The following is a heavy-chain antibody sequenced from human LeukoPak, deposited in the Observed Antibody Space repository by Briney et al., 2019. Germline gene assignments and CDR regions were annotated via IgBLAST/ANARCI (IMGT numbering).Heavy chain of an antibody. Sequence: GESLKISCKGSGFTFTTYYIGWVCQMPGKGLEWMGIIYPGDSDTRYSPSFQGQVTISADKSISTAYLQWSSLKASDTAMYYCARSQYCSSTSCFFDYWGQGTLVTVSS. V-gene: IGHV5-51*01. CDR1: GFTFTTYY. D-gene: IGHD2-2*01. J-gene: IGHJ4*02. CDR2: IYPGDSDT. CDR3: ARSQYCSSTSCFFDY.